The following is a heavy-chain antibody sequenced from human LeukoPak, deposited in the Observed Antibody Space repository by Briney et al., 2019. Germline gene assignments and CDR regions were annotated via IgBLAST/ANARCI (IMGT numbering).Heavy chain of an antibody. V-gene: IGHV4-39*07. J-gene: IGHJ4*02. Sequence: SETLSLTCTVSGGSISSSSYYWGWIRQPPGKGLEWIGSIYYSGSTYYNPSLKSRVTISVDTSKNQFSLKLSSVTAADTAVYYCARVGDYYDSSGYYFWGQGTLVTVPS. CDR3: ARVGDYYDSSGYYF. D-gene: IGHD3-22*01. CDR2: IYYSGST. CDR1: GGSISSSSYY.